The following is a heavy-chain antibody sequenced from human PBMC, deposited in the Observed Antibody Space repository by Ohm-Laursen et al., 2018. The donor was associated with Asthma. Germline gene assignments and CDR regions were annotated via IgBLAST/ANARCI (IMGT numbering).Heavy chain of an antibody. Sequence: SLRLSCAASGLPFSNFWMSWVRQAPGKGLEWVANIYPDGGEKYYLDSVRGRFTTSRDNAENSVFLQMNSLRAEDTAIYYCVRDTRFAFHFWGQGTMVTVSS. CDR2: IYPDGGEK. CDR1: GLPFSNFW. J-gene: IGHJ3*01. CDR3: VRDTRFAFHF. V-gene: IGHV3-7*01.